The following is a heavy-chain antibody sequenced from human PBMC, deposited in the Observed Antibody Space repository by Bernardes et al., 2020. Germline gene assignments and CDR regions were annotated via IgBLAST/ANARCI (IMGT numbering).Heavy chain of an antibody. CDR2: INPNSGGT. Sequence: ASVKVSCKASGYTFTGYYMHWVRQAPGQGLEWMGRINPNSGGTNYAQKFQGRVTMTRDTSISTAYMELSRLRSDDTAVYYYARKRNYDFWSGYYNPNFDYWGQGTLVTVSS. D-gene: IGHD3-3*01. J-gene: IGHJ4*02. CDR3: ARKRNYDFWSGYYNPNFDY. V-gene: IGHV1-2*06. CDR1: GYTFTGYY.